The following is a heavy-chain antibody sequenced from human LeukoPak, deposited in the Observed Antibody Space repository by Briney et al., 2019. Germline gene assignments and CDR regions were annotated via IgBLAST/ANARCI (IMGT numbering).Heavy chain of an antibody. V-gene: IGHV3-30*18. D-gene: IGHD6-19*01. Sequence: PGGSLRLSCAASGFTFSSYGMHWVRQAAGKGLEWVGVISYDGSNKYYAASVKGRFTISRDNSKNTLYLQMNSLRAEDTAVYYCAKEAVAGFYYYYYYMDVWGKGTTVTVSS. CDR3: AKEAVAGFYYYYYYMDV. CDR1: GFTFSSYG. CDR2: ISYDGSNK. J-gene: IGHJ6*03.